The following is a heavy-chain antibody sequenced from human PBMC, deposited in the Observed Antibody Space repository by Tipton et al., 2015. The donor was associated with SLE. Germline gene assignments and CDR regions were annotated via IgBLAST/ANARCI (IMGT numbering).Heavy chain of an antibody. CDR1: GFTFQVYA. Sequence: LSLTCAASGFTFQVYAMHWVRQAPGKGLEWVSGITYNGDSMVYADSVKGRFTISRDNAKNSLYLQMNSLRAEDTAVYYCARGGTAAALDYWGQGTLVTVSS. D-gene: IGHD6-13*01. CDR2: ITYNGDSM. CDR3: ARGGTAAALDY. J-gene: IGHJ4*02. V-gene: IGHV3-9*01.